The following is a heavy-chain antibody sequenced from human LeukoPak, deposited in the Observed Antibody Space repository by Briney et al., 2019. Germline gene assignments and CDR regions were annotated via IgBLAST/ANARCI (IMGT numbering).Heavy chain of an antibody. Sequence: ASVKVSCKASGYTFTGYYIHWVRQAPGQGLEWMGWINSNSGDTNYAQKFQGRVTLTRDTSISTAYMELSSLRSDDTAVYYCTNTPLTTVTRFDYWGQGTLVTVSS. D-gene: IGHD4-17*01. CDR2: INSNSGDT. V-gene: IGHV1-2*02. CDR1: GYTFTGYY. CDR3: TNTPLTTVTRFDY. J-gene: IGHJ4*02.